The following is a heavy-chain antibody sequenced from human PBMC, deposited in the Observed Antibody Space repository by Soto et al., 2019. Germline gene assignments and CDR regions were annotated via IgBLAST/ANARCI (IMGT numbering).Heavy chain of an antibody. CDR3: ARDRSYSLDV. CDR2: INSDGSST. V-gene: IGHV3-74*01. J-gene: IGHJ6*02. CDR1: GSTFSNDL. Sequence: EVQLVESGGGLLQPGGFLRLSCAVSGSTFSNDLMHWVRQAPGKGLVWVLHINSDGSSTNYADFVKGRFTIARDNAKNTVYLQMNSLRAEDTAVYYCARDRSYSLDVWGQGTTVTVSS.